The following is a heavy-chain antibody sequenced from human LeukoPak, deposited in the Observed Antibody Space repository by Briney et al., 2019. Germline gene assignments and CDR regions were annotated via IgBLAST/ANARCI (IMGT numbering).Heavy chain of an antibody. Sequence: PEGSLRLSCAASGFSFDDYGMSWVRQAPGKGLEWVSGINWNGGSTGYADSVKGRFTISRDNAKNSLYLQMNSLRAEDTALYYCASSPLLCSSTSCYTRAFHIWGQGTMVTVSS. D-gene: IGHD2-2*02. V-gene: IGHV3-20*04. CDR3: ASSPLLCSSTSCYTRAFHI. J-gene: IGHJ3*02. CDR1: GFSFDDYG. CDR2: INWNGGST.